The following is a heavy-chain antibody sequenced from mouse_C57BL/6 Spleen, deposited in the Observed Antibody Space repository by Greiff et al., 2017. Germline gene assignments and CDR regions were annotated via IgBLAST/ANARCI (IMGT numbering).Heavy chain of an antibody. Sequence: QVHVKQPGAELVKPGASVKVSCKASGYTFTSYWMHWVKQRPGQGLEWIGNINPSNGGTNYNEKFKSKATLTVDKSSSTAYMQLSSLTSEDSAVYYCARWAYWYFDVWGTGTTVTVSS. J-gene: IGHJ1*03. CDR2: INPSNGGT. CDR3: ARWAYWYFDV. V-gene: IGHV1-53*01. CDR1: GYTFTSYW.